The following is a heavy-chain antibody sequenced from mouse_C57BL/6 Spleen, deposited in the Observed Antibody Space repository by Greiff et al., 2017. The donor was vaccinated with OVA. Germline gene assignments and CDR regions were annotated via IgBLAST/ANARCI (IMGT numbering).Heavy chain of an antibody. J-gene: IGHJ1*03. CDR1: GYTFTDYE. CDR2: IDPETGGT. V-gene: IGHV1-15*01. Sequence: QVQLQQSGAELVRPGASVTLSCKASGYTFTDYEMHWVKQTPVHGLEWIGAIDPETGGTAYNQKFKGKAILTADKSSSTAYMELRSLTSEDSAVYYCTRGKGGYFDVWGTGTTVTVSS. CDR3: TRGKGGYFDV.